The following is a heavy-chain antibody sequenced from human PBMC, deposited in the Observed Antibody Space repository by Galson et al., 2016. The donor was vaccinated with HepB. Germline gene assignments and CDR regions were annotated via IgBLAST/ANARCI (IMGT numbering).Heavy chain of an antibody. J-gene: IGHJ3*01. Sequence: SLRLSCAASGFTFSSYAMNWVRQAPGKGLEWVSMISRSGGSANYVDSVKGRFTISRDNSKNRLYLQMNGLRAEDTALYSCPKGRRPIARYTNDGFDVWGQGTMVTVSS. D-gene: IGHD2-2*02. V-gene: IGHV3-23*01. CDR2: ISRSGGSA. CDR1: GFTFSSYA. CDR3: PKGRRPIARYTNDGFDV.